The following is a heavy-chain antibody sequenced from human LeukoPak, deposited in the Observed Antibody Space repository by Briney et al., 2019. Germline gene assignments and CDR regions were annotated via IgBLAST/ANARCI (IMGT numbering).Heavy chain of an antibody. D-gene: IGHD3-22*01. Sequence: GSLRLSCAASGFTFSSYAMNWVRQHPGKGLEWIGYIYYSGSTNYNPSLKSRVTISVDTSKNQFSLKLSSVTAADTAVYYCARDGLLRGAFDIWGQGTMVTVSS. V-gene: IGHV4-59*01. J-gene: IGHJ3*02. CDR2: IYYSGST. CDR3: ARDGLLRGAFDI. CDR1: GFTFSSYA.